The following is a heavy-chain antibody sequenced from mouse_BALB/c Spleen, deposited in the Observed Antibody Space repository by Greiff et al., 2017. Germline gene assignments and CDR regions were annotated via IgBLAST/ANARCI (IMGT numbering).Heavy chain of an antibody. J-gene: IGHJ4*01. CDR2: IDPETGGT. CDR3: TRKRSYYDYDDDAMDY. D-gene: IGHD2-4*01. Sequence: VQLQQSGAELVRPGASVTLSCKASGYTFTDYEMHWVKQTPVHGLEWIGAIDPETGGTAYNQKFKGKATLTADKSSSTAYMELRSLTSEDSAVYYCTRKRSYYDYDDDAMDYWGQGTSVTVSS. V-gene: IGHV1-15*01. CDR1: GYTFTDYE.